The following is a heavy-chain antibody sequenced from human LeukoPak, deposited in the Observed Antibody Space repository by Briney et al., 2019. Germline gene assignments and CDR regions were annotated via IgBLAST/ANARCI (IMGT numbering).Heavy chain of an antibody. V-gene: IGHV3-11*01. CDR3: ARVAAIDY. CDR1: GFTFSYYY. J-gene: IGHJ4*02. D-gene: IGHD6-25*01. CDR2: ISSSGSHM. Sequence: GGSLRLSCAASGFTFSYYYMIWLRPAPGKGPEWVSYISSSGSHMYYADSVKGRFSISRDNAKNSLFLQVDSLRADDTAVYYCARVAAIDYWGQGMMVTV.